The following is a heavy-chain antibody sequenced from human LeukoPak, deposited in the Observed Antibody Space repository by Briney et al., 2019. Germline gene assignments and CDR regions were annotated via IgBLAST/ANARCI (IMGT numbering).Heavy chain of an antibody. CDR2: IYYSGST. Sequence: SETLSLTCTVSGGSISSSSYYWGWISQPPGKGLEWIGSIYYSGSTYYNPSLKSRVTISVDTSKNQFSLKLSSVTAADTAVYYCARHSSGYYDAFDIWGQGTMVTVSS. CDR1: GGSISSSSYY. V-gene: IGHV4-39*01. CDR3: ARHSSGYYDAFDI. D-gene: IGHD3-22*01. J-gene: IGHJ3*02.